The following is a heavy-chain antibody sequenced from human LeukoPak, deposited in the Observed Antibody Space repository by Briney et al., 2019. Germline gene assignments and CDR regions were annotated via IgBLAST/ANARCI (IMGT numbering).Heavy chain of an antibody. CDR3: ARHPRYDTLTGAPNYYFDY. J-gene: IGHJ4*02. V-gene: IGHV4-39*01. CDR2: IYYSGST. CDR1: GGSISSSSYY. Sequence: ASETLSLTCTVSGGSISSSSYYWGWIRRPPGKGLEWIGSIYYSGSTYYNPSLKSRVTISVDTSKNQFSLKLSSVTAADTAVYYCARHPRYDTLTGAPNYYFDYWGQGTLVTVSS. D-gene: IGHD3-9*01.